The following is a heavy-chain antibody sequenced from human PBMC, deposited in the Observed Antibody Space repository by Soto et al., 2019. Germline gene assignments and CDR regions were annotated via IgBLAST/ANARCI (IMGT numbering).Heavy chain of an antibody. V-gene: IGHV4-39*01. Sequence: SETLSLTCTVSGGSISSSSYYWGWIRQPPGKGLEWIGSIYYSGSTYYNTSLKSRVTISVDTPKNHFPLKLSSVTAADTALYYCARHYDYVWGSYRYHWFDPWGQGTLVTVSS. CDR3: ARHYDYVWGSYRYHWFDP. J-gene: IGHJ5*02. D-gene: IGHD3-16*02. CDR1: GGSISSSSYY. CDR2: IYYSGST.